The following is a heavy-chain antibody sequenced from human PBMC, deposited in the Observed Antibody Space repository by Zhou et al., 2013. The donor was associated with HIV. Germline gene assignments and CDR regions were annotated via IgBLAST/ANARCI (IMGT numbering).Heavy chain of an antibody. J-gene: IGHJ6*01. Sequence: QVQLVQSGAEVKKPGASVKVSCKASGYTFTSYGISWVRQAPGQGLEWMGWISAYNGNTNYAQKLQGRVTMTTDTSTSTAYMELRSLRSDDTAVYYCARGGYYDILTGWGSEGYYYYGMDVWGPRDHGHRLL. D-gene: IGHD3-9*01. CDR2: ISAYNGNT. CDR1: GYTFTSYG. CDR3: ARGGYYDILTGWGSEGYYYYGMDV. V-gene: IGHV1-18*01.